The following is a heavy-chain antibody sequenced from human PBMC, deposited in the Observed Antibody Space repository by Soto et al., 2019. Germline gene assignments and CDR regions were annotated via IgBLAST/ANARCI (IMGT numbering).Heavy chain of an antibody. CDR3: ARVGYCSGGSCPVYYGMDV. Sequence: PSETLSLTCAVSCGSITSSNWWSWVRQPPGQGLEWIGEIYHSGSTKSNTSLKSRVTISVDKTKNQVSLKLSSVTAADTAVYYCARVGYCSGGSCPVYYGMDVWGQGTTVTVSS. D-gene: IGHD2-15*01. J-gene: IGHJ6*02. CDR1: CGSITSSNW. CDR2: IYHSGST. V-gene: IGHV4-4*02.